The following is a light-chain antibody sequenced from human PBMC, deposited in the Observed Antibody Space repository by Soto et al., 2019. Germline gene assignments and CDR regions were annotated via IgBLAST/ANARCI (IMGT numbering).Light chain of an antibody. CDR2: GAS. V-gene: IGKV3-20*01. Sequence: EIVLTQSPGTLSLSPGERATLSCRASQSVSSTYLAWYQQRPGQAPRLLIYGASGRATGIPDRFSGSGSGTDFTLTISRLEPEDFAVYYCQQYAGSPLAFGGGTKVEIK. CDR1: QSVSSTY. J-gene: IGKJ4*01. CDR3: QQYAGSPLA.